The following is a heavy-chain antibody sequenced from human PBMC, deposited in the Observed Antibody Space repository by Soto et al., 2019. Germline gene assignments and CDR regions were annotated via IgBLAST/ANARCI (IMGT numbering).Heavy chain of an antibody. CDR3: AKESRGSGCFVCSY. J-gene: IGHJ4*02. Sequence: DVQVLESGGGLVQPGGSVRLSCAASGFTFSGYAMSWVRQAPGKGLEWVSAISGNGADTSYADSVRGRFTIPRDNSKATLFLHMNSLSADDTAVYYCAKESRGSGCFVCSYGGRGILVPVSS. D-gene: IGHD6-19*01. CDR2: ISGNGADT. CDR1: GFTFSGYA. V-gene: IGHV3-23*01.